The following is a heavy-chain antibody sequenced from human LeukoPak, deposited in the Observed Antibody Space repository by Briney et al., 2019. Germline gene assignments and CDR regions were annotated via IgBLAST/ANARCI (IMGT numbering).Heavy chain of an antibody. D-gene: IGHD4-17*01. CDR1: GFTFSSYG. Sequence: GGSLRLSCAASGFTFSSYGMHWVRQAPGKGLEWVAFIRFDGSDKYYADSVKGRFTISRDNSKNTLYMQMNSLRGEDTAVYYCAKMTVSGTDPFDYWGQGTLVTVSS. J-gene: IGHJ4*02. CDR3: AKMTVSGTDPFDY. CDR2: IRFDGSDK. V-gene: IGHV3-30*02.